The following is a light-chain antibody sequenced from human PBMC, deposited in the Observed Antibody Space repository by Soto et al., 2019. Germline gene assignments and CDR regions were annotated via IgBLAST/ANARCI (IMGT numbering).Light chain of an antibody. CDR2: SNN. CDR1: SSNIGSNT. Sequence: QLVLPQPPSASGTPGQRVTISCCGSSSNIGSNTVNWYQQLPGTAPKLLIYSNNQRPSGVPDRFSGSKSGTSASLAISGLQSEDEADYYCAAWDDSLNGVVFGGGTKLTVL. V-gene: IGLV1-44*01. CDR3: AAWDDSLNGVV. J-gene: IGLJ3*02.